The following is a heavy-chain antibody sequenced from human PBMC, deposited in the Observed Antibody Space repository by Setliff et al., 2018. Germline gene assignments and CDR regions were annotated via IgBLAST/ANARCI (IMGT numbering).Heavy chain of an antibody. V-gene: IGHV4-59*08. J-gene: IGHJ6*03. CDR3: ARAPDSGTYYNLYPYYNDV. Sequence: SETLSLTCNVSGGSISGYYWSWIRQPPGKGLEWIGNIYSSGSIKYNSSLRSRVTISVDTVKNQFSLRLSSLTAADTAVYYCARAPDSGTYYNLYPYYNDVWGIGTTVTVS. CDR1: GGSISGYY. D-gene: IGHD1-26*01. CDR2: IYSSGSI.